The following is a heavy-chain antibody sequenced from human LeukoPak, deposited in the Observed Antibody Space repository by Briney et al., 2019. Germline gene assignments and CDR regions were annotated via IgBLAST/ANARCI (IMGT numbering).Heavy chain of an antibody. D-gene: IGHD3-22*01. CDR2: IYYNGNT. Sequence: SETLSLTCTVSGDSISSSDYYWAWIRQPPGKGLEWIGNIYYNGNTYYNPSLKSRVTMSIDTSKNQFSLKLTSVTAADTAVYYCARTPIYYYDSSGYYNWGQGTLVTVSS. CDR1: GDSISSSDYY. J-gene: IGHJ4*02. CDR3: ARTPIYYYDSSGYYN. V-gene: IGHV4-39*07.